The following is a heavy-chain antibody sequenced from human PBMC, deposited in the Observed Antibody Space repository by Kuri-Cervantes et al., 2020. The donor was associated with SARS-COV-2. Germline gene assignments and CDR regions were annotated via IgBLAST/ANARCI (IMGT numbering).Heavy chain of an antibody. CDR3: AREDSSSWLYSYDY. V-gene: IGHV4-4*07. CDR1: GFTFSDYY. J-gene: IGHJ4*02. CDR2: IYTSGST. D-gene: IGHD6-13*01. Sequence: ESLKISCAASGFTFSDYYMTWIRQAPGKGLEWIGRIYTSGSTNYNPSLKSRVTMSVDTSKNQFSLKLSSVTAADTAVYYCAREDSSSWLYSYDYWGQGTLVTVSS.